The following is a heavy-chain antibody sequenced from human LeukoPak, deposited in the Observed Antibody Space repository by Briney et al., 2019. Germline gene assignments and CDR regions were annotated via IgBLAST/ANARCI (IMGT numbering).Heavy chain of an antibody. J-gene: IGHJ4*02. CDR1: GFTFSSYA. V-gene: IGHV3-7*01. CDR3: ARDRGNHRGNFDY. Sequence: GGSLRLSCAASGFTFSSYAMNWVRQVPGKGLECLANIKEDGSETYYADSVKGRFTISRDNSKNTLYLQMNSLRAEDTAVYYCARDRGNHRGNFDYWGQGTLVTVSS. D-gene: IGHD3-10*01. CDR2: IKEDGSET.